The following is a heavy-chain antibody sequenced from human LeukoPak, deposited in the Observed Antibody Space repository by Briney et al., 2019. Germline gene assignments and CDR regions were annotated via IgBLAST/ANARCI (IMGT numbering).Heavy chain of an antibody. Sequence: PGGSLRLSCAASGFTFDDYAMHWVRQAPGKGLEWVSGISWNSGSIGYADSVKGRFTISRDNAKNSLYLQMNSLRAEDTALYYCAKDSSMTTPASFDYWGQGTLVTVSS. CDR3: AKDSSMTTPASFDY. V-gene: IGHV3-9*01. D-gene: IGHD4-17*01. CDR1: GFTFDDYA. CDR2: ISWNSGSI. J-gene: IGHJ4*02.